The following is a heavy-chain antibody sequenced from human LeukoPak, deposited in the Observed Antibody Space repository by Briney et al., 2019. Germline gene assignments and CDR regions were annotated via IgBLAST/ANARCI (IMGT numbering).Heavy chain of an antibody. J-gene: IGHJ4*02. Sequence: PGGSLRLSCAASGFRFSNYEMNWVRQAPGKGLEWLSHIDATGNIIYYADSVKGRFTISRDNAKNSLYLQMSSLRVEDTAVYYCARDRWRSGVYEGDFDYWGQGTLVTVSS. CDR1: GFRFSNYE. D-gene: IGHD5/OR15-5a*01. CDR2: IDATGNII. V-gene: IGHV3-48*03. CDR3: ARDRWRSGVYEGDFDY.